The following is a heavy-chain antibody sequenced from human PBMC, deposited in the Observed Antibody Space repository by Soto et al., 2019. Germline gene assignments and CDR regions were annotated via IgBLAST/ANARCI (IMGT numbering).Heavy chain of an antibody. CDR1: GYTFTSYY. V-gene: IGHV1-46*03. J-gene: IGHJ4*02. D-gene: IGHD2-21*02. CDR2: INPSGGST. Sequence: ASVKVSCKASGYTFTSYYMHWVRQAPGQGLEWMGIINPSGGSTSYAQKFQGRVTMTRDTSTSTVYMELSSLRSEDTAVYYCARVSLYCGGDCYSFDYWGQGTLVTVSS. CDR3: ARVSLYCGGDCYSFDY.